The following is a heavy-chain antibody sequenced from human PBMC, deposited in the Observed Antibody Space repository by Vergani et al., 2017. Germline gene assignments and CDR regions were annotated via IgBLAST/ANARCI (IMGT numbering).Heavy chain of an antibody. CDR1: GFTSSYYG. J-gene: IGHJ4*02. V-gene: IGHV3-30*18. CDR3: AKFPLNITTPDRGDF. CDR2: ISYDGDTT. D-gene: IGHD1-1*01. Sequence: QVHLVESGGGVVQPGRSLRLSCVVSGFTSSYYGMHWVRQAPGRGLEWVALISYDGDTTYYEDSVKGRFTISRDNSKNTLFLQMHSLRVEDTALYYCAKFPLNITTPDRGDFWGQGSLVTVSS.